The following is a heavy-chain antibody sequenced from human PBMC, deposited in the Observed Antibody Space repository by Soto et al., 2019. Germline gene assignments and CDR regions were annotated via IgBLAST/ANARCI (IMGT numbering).Heavy chain of an antibody. CDR3: AHRPSTAPGYFDY. J-gene: IGHJ4*02. Sequence: SGPTLVNPTQILTLTCSFSGSSLSTNGVGVTWIRQPPGKAMEWLALIYWDDDRRYSPSLKCKLTITKDTSKNQVVPTMPNMDPVDTATYYCAHRPSTAPGYFDYWGQETLVTVSS. CDR2: IYWDDDR. CDR1: GSSLSTNGVG. V-gene: IGHV2-5*02. D-gene: IGHD2-15*01.